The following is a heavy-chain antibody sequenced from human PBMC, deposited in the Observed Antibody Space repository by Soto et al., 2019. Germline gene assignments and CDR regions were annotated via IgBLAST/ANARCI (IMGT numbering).Heavy chain of an antibody. D-gene: IGHD5-12*01. V-gene: IGHV4-59*08. CDR2: IYYSGST. J-gene: IGHJ5*02. CDR3: GRQMEEALRGLSNGFDV. Sequence: SETLSLTCTASGGSISSYYWSWIRQPPGKGLEWIGYIYYSGSTNYNPSLKSRVTISVDTSKNQFSLKLSSVTAADTAVYYCGRQMEEALRGLSNGFDVWGQGTPVTVSS. CDR1: GGSISSYY.